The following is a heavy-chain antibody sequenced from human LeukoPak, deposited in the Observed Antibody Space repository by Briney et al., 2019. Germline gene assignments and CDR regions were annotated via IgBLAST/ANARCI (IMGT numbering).Heavy chain of an antibody. V-gene: IGHV4-39*01. J-gene: IGHJ4*01. CDR3: ARVYRLGYYARYSFDY. CDR2: IYYSGST. CDR1: GGSISSSSYY. D-gene: IGHD3-22*01. Sequence: SETLSLTCTVSGGSISSSSYYWGWPRQPPGRGWEWIVCIYYSGSTYHNPSLRSGVTTSEDTSRKEFSLKRSSVWAADAAVYCCARVYRLGYYARYSFDYWGQGTLVTVSS.